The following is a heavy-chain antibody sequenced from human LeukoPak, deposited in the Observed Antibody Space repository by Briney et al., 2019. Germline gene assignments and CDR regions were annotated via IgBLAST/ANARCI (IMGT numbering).Heavy chain of an antibody. CDR3: ARATAAAFDI. CDR2: IYYSGNT. V-gene: IGHV4-59*01. D-gene: IGHD6-25*01. CDR1: GGSISSYF. J-gene: IGHJ3*02. Sequence: SETLSLTCTVSGGSISSYFWSWIRQPPGKGLEWIGYIYYSGNTNYNPSLKSRVTISVDTSKNQFSLKLSSVTAADTAVYYCARATAAAFDIWGQGTRVTVSS.